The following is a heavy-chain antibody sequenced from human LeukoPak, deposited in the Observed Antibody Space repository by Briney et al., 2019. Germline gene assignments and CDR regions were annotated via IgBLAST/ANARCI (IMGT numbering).Heavy chain of an antibody. CDR1: GYTFTTYY. D-gene: IGHD1-26*01. V-gene: IGHV1-2*02. CDR3: ASHKSGSYLDY. J-gene: IGHJ4*02. CDR2: INPNSGGT. Sequence: ASVKVSCKASGYTFTTYYMHWVRQAPGQGLEWMGWINPNSGGTNYAQKFQGRVTITADESTSTAYMEVSSLRSEDTAVYYCASHKSGSYLDYWGQGTLVTVSS.